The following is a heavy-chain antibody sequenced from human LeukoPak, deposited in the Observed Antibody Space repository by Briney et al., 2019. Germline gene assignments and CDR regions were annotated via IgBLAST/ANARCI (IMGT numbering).Heavy chain of an antibody. V-gene: IGHV4-38-2*01. Sequence: PSESLSLTCAVSGYSISSVYYWGWIRQPPGKGLEWVASLYYSGSTNYSPSLKSRVTISVDTSKNQSSLKVRSVTAADTAVYYCARGPDGDSDYWGQGTLVTVSS. J-gene: IGHJ4*02. CDR3: ARGPDGDSDY. CDR1: GYSISSVYY. D-gene: IGHD4-17*01. CDR2: LYYSGST.